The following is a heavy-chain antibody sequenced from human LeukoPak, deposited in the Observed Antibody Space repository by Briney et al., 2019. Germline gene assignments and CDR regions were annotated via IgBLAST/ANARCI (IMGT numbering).Heavy chain of an antibody. CDR2: INAGNGNT. D-gene: IGHD3-16*02. CDR1: GYTFTSYA. CDR3: ARVNYRTSYYYYYGMGV. V-gene: IGHV1-3*01. Sequence: ASVKVSCKASGYTFTSYAMHWVRQAPGQRLEWMGWINAGNGNTKYSQKFQGRVTITRDTSASTAYMELSSLRSEDTAVYYCARVNYRTSYYYYYGMGVWGQGTTVTVSS. J-gene: IGHJ6*02.